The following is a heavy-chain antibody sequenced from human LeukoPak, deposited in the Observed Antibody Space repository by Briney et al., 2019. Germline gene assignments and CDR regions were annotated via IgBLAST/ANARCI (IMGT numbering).Heavy chain of an antibody. V-gene: IGHV3-73*01. D-gene: IGHD3-3*01. CDR1: GFTFSGSA. Sequence: GGSLRLSCAASGFTFSGSAMHWVRQASGKGLEWVGRIRSKANSYATAYAASVKGRFTISRDDSKNTAYLQMNSLKTEDTAVYYCTRHESTYYDFWSGYKADAFDIWGQGTMVTVSS. J-gene: IGHJ3*02. CDR3: TRHESTYYDFWSGYKADAFDI. CDR2: IRSKANSYAT.